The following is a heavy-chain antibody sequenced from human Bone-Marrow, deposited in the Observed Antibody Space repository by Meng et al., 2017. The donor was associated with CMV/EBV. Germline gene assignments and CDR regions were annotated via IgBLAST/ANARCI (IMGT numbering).Heavy chain of an antibody. V-gene: IGHV3-48*03. CDR3: ATHQGPAAHHAPYYYYGMDV. CDR2: ISSSGSTI. J-gene: IGHJ6*02. Sequence: GESLKISCAASGFTFSSYEMNWVRQAPGKGLEWVSYISSSGSTIYYADSVKGRFTISRDNAKNSLYLQMNSLRAEDTAVYYCATHQGPAAHHAPYYYYGMDVWGQGTTVNVSS. D-gene: IGHD2-2*01. CDR1: GFTFSSYE.